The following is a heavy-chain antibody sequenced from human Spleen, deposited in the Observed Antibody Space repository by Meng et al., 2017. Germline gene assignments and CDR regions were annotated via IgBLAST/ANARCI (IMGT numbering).Heavy chain of an antibody. J-gene: IGHJ3*02. V-gene: IGHV3-30*07. D-gene: IGHD5-12*01. CDR2: ISYDGSNK. Sequence: GGSLRLSCAASGFTFSSYAMHWVRQAPGKGLEWVAVISYDGSNKYYADSVKGRFTISRDNSKNTLYLQMNSLRAEDTAVYYCARGGLPFAFDIWGQGTMVTVSS. CDR1: GFTFSSYA. CDR3: ARGGLPFAFDI.